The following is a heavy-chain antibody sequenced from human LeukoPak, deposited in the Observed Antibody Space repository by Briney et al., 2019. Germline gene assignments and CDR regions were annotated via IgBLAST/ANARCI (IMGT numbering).Heavy chain of an antibody. Sequence: GGSLRLSCAASGFTFSSYEMNWVRQAPGKGLEWVSYISSSGSTIYYADSVKGRFTISRDNSKSTLYLQMNSLRAEDTAVYYCAKSPPSTSAGAGYWGQGTLVTASS. D-gene: IGHD6-19*01. CDR3: AKSPPSTSAGAGY. CDR1: GFTFSSYE. J-gene: IGHJ4*02. V-gene: IGHV3-48*03. CDR2: ISSSGSTI.